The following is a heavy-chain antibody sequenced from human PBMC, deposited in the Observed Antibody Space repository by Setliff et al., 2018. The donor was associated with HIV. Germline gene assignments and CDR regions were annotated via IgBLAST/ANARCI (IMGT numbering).Heavy chain of an antibody. CDR3: ATADGSGFFAY. D-gene: IGHD3-10*01. J-gene: IGHJ1*01. Sequence: SLRLSCVASGFTFSDYYITWIRHTPEKGLEWLSYISSRGTTKHYTDSLKGRFIVSRDNAMNSSYLHLSSLRADDTAVYYCATADGSGFFAYWGQGTQVTSPQ. V-gene: IGHV3-11*01. CDR1: GFTFSDYY. CDR2: ISSRGTTK.